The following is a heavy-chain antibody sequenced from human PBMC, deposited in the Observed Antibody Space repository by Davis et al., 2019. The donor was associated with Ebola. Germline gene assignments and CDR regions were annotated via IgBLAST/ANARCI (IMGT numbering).Heavy chain of an antibody. Sequence: GESLKISCAASGFTFSSYAMSWVRQAPGKGLEWVSAISGSGGSTYYADSVKGRFTISRDNSKNTLYLQMNSLRAEDTAVYYCAKGGYDFWSGYYTRVVNYYYGMDVWGQGTTVTVSS. D-gene: IGHD3-3*01. CDR2: ISGSGGST. V-gene: IGHV3-23*01. CDR3: AKGGYDFWSGYYTRVVNYYYGMDV. CDR1: GFTFSSYA. J-gene: IGHJ6*02.